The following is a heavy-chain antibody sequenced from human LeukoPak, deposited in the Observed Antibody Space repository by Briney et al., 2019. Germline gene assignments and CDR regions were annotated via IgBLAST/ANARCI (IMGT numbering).Heavy chain of an antibody. V-gene: IGHV4-4*02. CDR1: GGSISSSNW. Sequence: PSGTLSLTCAVSGGSISSSNWWSWVRQPPGKGLEWIGEIYHSGITNYNPSLKSRVTISLDKSKNQSSLKVSSVTAADTAVYYCAREPVERPGTYWGQGTLVTVSS. D-gene: IGHD1-1*01. CDR2: IYHSGIT. CDR3: AREPVERPGTY. J-gene: IGHJ4*02.